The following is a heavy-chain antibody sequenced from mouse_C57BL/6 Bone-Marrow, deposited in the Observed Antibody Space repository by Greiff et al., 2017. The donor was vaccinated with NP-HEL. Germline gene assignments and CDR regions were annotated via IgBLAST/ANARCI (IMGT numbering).Heavy chain of an antibody. V-gene: IGHV1-69*01. J-gene: IGHJ3*01. CDR2: IDPSDSYT. CDR1: GYTFTSYW. D-gene: IGHD2-1*01. Sequence: QVQLQQSGAELVMPGASVKLSCKASGYTFTSYWMHWVKQRPGQGLEWIGEIDPSDSYTNSHQQFKGKSTLTVDKSSSTAYMPLSSLTSEDSAVYYCAREGMVWGYPFAYWGQGTLVTVSA. CDR3: AREGMVWGYPFAY.